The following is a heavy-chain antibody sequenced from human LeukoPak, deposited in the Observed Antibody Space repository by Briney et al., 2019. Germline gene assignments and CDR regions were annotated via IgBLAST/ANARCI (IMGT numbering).Heavy chain of an antibody. Sequence: GGSLRLSCAASGFTFSSYNLTWVRQAPGKGLEWVSSISVSSSYKYYADSVKGRITISRDNAKHSLYLQMNSLRAEDTAVYYCARGPVLPGADNWGQGTLVTVSS. V-gene: IGHV3-21*01. CDR3: ARGPVLPGADN. J-gene: IGHJ4*02. D-gene: IGHD2-2*01. CDR2: ISVSSSYK. CDR1: GFTFSSYN.